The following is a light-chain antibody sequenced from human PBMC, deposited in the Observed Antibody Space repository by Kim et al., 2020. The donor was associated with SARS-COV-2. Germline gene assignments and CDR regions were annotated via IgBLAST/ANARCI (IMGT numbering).Light chain of an antibody. CDR1: SGSIASND. V-gene: IGLV6-57*02. CDR2: EDN. CDR3: QSYDSSNQGV. J-gene: IGLJ3*02. Sequence: KKVTISCTGSSGSIASNDVQWYQQRPGSAPTTVIYEDNQRPSGVPDRFSGSIDSSSNSASLTISGLKTEDEADYYCQSYDSSNQGVFGGGTQLTFL.